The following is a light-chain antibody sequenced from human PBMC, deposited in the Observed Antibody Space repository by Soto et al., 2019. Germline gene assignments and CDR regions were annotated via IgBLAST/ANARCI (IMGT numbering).Light chain of an antibody. CDR1: RNINTY. Sequence: DIQMAQSPSSLSASVGDTITITCRASRNINTYLNWYQQKPGKAPKLLIFGASSSQSGVPSRFSGSGSRTDFTLTINSLQPEDFATYCCQQTSAAPFTFGPGTKVDIK. V-gene: IGKV1-39*01. J-gene: IGKJ3*01. CDR3: QQTSAAPFT. CDR2: GAS.